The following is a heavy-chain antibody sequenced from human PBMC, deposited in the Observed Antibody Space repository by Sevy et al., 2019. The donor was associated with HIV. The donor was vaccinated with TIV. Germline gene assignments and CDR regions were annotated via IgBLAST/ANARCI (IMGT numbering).Heavy chain of an antibody. V-gene: IGHV3-11*06. CDR2: ISSSSSYT. CDR1: GFTFSDYY. Sequence: GGSLRLSCAASGFTFSDYYMSWIRQAPGKGLEWVSYISSSSSYTNYADSVKGRFTISRDNAKNSLYLQMNSLRAEDTAVYYCAREHYGSGSYYGYYYYYMDVWGKGTTVTVSS. CDR3: AREHYGSGSYYGYYYYYMDV. J-gene: IGHJ6*03. D-gene: IGHD3-10*01.